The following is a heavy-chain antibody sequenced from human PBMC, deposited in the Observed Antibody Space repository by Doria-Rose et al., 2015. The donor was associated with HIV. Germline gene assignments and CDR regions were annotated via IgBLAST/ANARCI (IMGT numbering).Heavy chain of an antibody. CDR1: GGSFSGYY. D-gene: IGHD1-1*01. CDR2: INPSRSN. CDR3: ARGLLRGGWNDVDYYYGMDV. J-gene: IGHJ6*02. Sequence: QVQLQESGAGLVKPSETLSLTCAVFGGSFSGYYWSWIRQPPGKGLEWIGEINPSRSNNYKTSLKSRVTISLDTSKNLFSLKPSSVTAADTAVYYCARGLLRGGWNDVDYYYGMDVWGQGTTVTVSS. V-gene: IGHV4-34*01.